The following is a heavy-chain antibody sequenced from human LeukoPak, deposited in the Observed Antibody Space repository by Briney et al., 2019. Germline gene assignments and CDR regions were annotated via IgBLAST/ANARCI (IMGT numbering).Heavy chain of an antibody. CDR2: IIPVLGIA. CDR3: AREEITIFGVVNY. J-gene: IGHJ4*02. D-gene: IGHD3-3*01. Sequence: SVKVSCKASGYTFTGYYMHWVRQAPGQGLEWMGRIIPVLGIANYAQKFQGRVTITADKSTSTAYMELSSLRSEDTAVYYCAREEITIFGVVNYWGQGTLVTVSS. V-gene: IGHV1-69*04. CDR1: GYTFTGYY.